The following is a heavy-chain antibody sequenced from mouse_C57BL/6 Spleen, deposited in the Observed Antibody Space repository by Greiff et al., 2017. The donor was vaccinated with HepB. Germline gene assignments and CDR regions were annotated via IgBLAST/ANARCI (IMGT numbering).Heavy chain of an antibody. CDR1: GYTFTDYY. CDR3: ARDLLRSFDY. V-gene: IGHV1-76*01. J-gene: IGHJ2*01. D-gene: IGHD1-1*01. Sequence: VQLQQSGAELVRPGASVKLSCKASGYTFTDYYINWVKQRPGQGLEWIARIYPGSGNTYYNEKFKGKATLTAEKSSSTAYMQLSSLTSEDSAVYFCARDLLRSFDYWGQGTTLTVSS. CDR2: IYPGSGNT.